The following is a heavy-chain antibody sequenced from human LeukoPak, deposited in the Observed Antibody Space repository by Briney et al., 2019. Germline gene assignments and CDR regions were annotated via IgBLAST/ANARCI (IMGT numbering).Heavy chain of an antibody. J-gene: IGHJ6*03. CDR2: IITSGSTI. Sequence: GGSLRLSCAASGLTVSGYWMSWVRQAAGEGMEWVSYIITSGSTIYYADSVRSRFTISRDNAKNSLLLQMNSLRAEDTAVYYCAKARVPYSSSYYYYYMDVWGKGTTVTVSS. CDR3: AKARVPYSSSYYYYYMDV. CDR1: GLTVSGYW. D-gene: IGHD6-6*01. V-gene: IGHV3-48*04.